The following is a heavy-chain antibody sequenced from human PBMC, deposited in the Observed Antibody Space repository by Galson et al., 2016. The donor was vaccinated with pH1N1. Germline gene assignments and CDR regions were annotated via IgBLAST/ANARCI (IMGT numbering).Heavy chain of an antibody. J-gene: IGHJ4*02. CDR1: GFTFSVFA. Sequence: SLRLSCAASGFTFSVFAMHWVRQAPGEGLEWVAVISSSGDNIFYADSVKGRFTISRDSSKNTLYLQMHNLRPEDTAFYYCARVRSSGYNYAQQFVDWGQGTLVTVSS. CDR3: ARVRSSGYNYAQQFVD. D-gene: IGHD5-18*01. V-gene: IGHV3-30-3*01. CDR2: ISSSGDNI.